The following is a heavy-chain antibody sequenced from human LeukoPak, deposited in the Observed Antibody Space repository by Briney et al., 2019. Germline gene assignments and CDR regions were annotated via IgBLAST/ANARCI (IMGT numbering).Heavy chain of an antibody. D-gene: IGHD5-12*01. CDR3: ARILGYGGYDSPFDY. CDR1: GFTFSSYE. Sequence: GGSLRLSCAASGFTFSSYEMNWVRQAPGKGLEWVSYISSSGSTIYYADSVKGRFTISRDNAKNSLYLQMNSLRAEDTAVYYCARILGYGGYDSPFDYWGQGTLVTVSS. V-gene: IGHV3-48*03. CDR2: ISSSGSTI. J-gene: IGHJ4*02.